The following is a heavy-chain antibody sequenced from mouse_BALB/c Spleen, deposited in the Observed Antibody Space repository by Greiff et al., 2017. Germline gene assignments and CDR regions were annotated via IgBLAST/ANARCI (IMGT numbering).Heavy chain of an antibody. J-gene: IGHJ2*01. Sequence: EVKLMESGGGLVQPGGSRKLSCAASGFTFSSFGMHWVRQAPEKGLEWVAYISSGSSTIYYADTVKGRFTISRDNPKNTLFLQMTSLRSEDTAMYYCARSGDLDYWGQGTTLTVSS. D-gene: IGHD4-1*01. V-gene: IGHV5-17*02. CDR1: GFTFSSFG. CDR2: ISSGSSTI. CDR3: ARSGDLDY.